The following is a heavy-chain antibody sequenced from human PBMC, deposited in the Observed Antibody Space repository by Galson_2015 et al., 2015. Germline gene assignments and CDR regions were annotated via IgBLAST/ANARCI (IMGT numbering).Heavy chain of an antibody. Sequence: SVKVSCKASGYSFTNYGISWVRQAPGQGLEWMGWISAYNGNTNYAQKFQGRVTMTTDTSTSTAYMELRSLRSDDTAVYYCDLGGYDILTERPNWFDPWGQGTLVTVSS. J-gene: IGHJ5*02. CDR2: ISAYNGNT. CDR1: GYSFTNYG. D-gene: IGHD3-9*01. V-gene: IGHV1-18*04. CDR3: DLGGYDILTERPNWFDP.